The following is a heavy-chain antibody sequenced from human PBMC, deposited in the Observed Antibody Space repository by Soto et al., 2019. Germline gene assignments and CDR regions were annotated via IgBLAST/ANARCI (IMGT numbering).Heavy chain of an antibody. CDR1: GFTFSSYG. V-gene: IGHV3-30*18. CDR3: AKEVGPIFYYYGMDV. Sequence: QVQLVESGGGVVQPGRSLRLSCAASGFTFSSYGMHWVRQAPGKGLEWVAVISYDGSNKYYADSVKGRFTISRDNSKNTLYLKVNSLRAEDTAVYYCAKEVGPIFYYYGMDVWGQGTTVTVS. CDR2: ISYDGSNK. D-gene: IGHD3-9*01. J-gene: IGHJ6*02.